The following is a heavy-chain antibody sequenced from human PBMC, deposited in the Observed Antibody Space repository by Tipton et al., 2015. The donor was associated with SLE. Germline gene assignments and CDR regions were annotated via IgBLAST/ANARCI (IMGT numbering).Heavy chain of an antibody. CDR1: GGSFSGYY. Sequence: LSCAVYGGSFSGYYWSWIRQPPGKGLEWIGEINHSGSTNYNPSLKSRVTISVDTSKNQFSLKLNSVTAADTAVYYCASRTTSWFDPWGQGTLVTVSS. V-gene: IGHV4-34*01. CDR2: INHSGST. D-gene: IGHD1-1*01. J-gene: IGHJ5*02. CDR3: ASRTTSWFDP.